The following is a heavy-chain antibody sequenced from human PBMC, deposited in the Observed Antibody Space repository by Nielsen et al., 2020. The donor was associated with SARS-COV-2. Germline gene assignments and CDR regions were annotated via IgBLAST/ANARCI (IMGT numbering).Heavy chain of an antibody. V-gene: IGHV3-30*03. J-gene: IGHJ5*02. CDR1: GFTFSSYG. D-gene: IGHD6-19*01. CDR3: ARVVGGSSGWWFDP. Sequence: GGSLRLSCAASGFTFSSYGMHWVRQAPGKGLEWVAVISYDGSNKYYADSVKGRFTISRDNSKNTLYLQMNSLRAEDTAVYYCARVVGGSSGWWFDPWGQGTLVTVSS. CDR2: ISYDGSNK.